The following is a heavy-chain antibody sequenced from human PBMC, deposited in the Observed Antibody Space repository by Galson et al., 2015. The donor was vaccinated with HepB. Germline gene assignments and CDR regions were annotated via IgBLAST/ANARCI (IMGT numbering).Heavy chain of an antibody. D-gene: IGHD1-14*01. J-gene: IGHJ3*02. CDR1: GFTFSSYW. CDR2: IKQDGSEK. Sequence: LRLSCAASGFTFSSYWMSWVRQAPGKGLEWVANIKQDGSEKYYVDSVKGRFTISRDNAKNSLYLQMNSLRAEDTAVYYCWSNLDAFDIWGQGTMVTVSS. CDR3: WSNLDAFDI. V-gene: IGHV3-7*03.